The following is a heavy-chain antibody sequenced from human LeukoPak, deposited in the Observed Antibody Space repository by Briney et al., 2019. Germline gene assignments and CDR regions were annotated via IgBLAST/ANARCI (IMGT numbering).Heavy chain of an antibody. CDR3: ASSGGLRTTISYFDL. CDR1: GGSISSSSYY. J-gene: IGHJ2*01. Sequence: ETLSLTCTVSGGSISSSSYYWGWIRQAPGKGLEWVANIKQDGSEKYYVDSVKGRFTISRDNAKNSLYLQMNSLRAEDTAVYYCASSGGLRTTISYFDLWGRGTLVTVSS. V-gene: IGHV3-7*01. CDR2: IKQDGSEK. D-gene: IGHD3-3*01.